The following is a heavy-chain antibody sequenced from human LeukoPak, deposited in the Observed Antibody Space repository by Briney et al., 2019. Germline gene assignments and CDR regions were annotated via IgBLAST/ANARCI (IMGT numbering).Heavy chain of an antibody. V-gene: IGHV3-23*01. CDR1: GFTFSSYS. CDR3: ARGIVVVPAAILLKYYFDY. CDR2: ISGSGGST. Sequence: GGSLRLSCAASGFTFSSYSMNWVRQAPGKGLEWVSAISGSGGSTYYADSVKGRFTISRDNSKNTLYLQMNSLRAEDTAVYYCARGIVVVPAAILLKYYFDYWGQGTLVTVSS. D-gene: IGHD2-2*01. J-gene: IGHJ4*02.